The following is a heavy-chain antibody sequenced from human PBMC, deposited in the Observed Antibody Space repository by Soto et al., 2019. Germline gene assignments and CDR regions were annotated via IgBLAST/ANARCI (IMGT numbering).Heavy chain of an antibody. Sequence: ASVKVSCKASGYTFTGYYMHWVRQAPGQGLEWMGWINPNSGGTNYAQKFQGWVTMTRDTSISTAYMELSSLRSEDTAVYYCARPAARPSYFDYWGQGTLVTVSS. CDR3: ARPAARPSYFDY. D-gene: IGHD6-6*01. V-gene: IGHV1-2*04. CDR2: INPNSGGT. CDR1: GYTFTGYY. J-gene: IGHJ4*02.